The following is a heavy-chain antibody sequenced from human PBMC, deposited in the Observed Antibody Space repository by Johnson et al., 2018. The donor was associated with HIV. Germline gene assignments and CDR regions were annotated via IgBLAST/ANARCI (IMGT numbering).Heavy chain of an antibody. CDR1: GVIVSSNY. Sequence: VQLLESGGGLIQPGGSLRLSCAASGVIVSSNYMTWVRQAPGKGLEWVSGINWNGGSTSYADSVKGRGTISRDNAKNSLYLQMNSLRAEDTALYYCARGRVNFRCYSSGCPQAFDIWGQGTMVTVSS. CDR2: INWNGGST. V-gene: IGHV3-20*04. D-gene: IGHD6-19*01. CDR3: ARGRVNFRCYSSGCPQAFDI. J-gene: IGHJ3*02.